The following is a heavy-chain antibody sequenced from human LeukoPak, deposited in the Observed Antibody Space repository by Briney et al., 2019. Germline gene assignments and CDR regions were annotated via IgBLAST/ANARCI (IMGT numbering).Heavy chain of an antibody. J-gene: IGHJ4*02. D-gene: IGHD2-8*01. CDR2: IWYDGSNK. Sequence: GRSLRLSCAASGFTFSSYGMHWVRQAPGRGLEWVAVIWYDGSNKNYADSVKGRFTISRDNSKNTLYLQMNSLRAEDTALYYCARGYCTNGVCYFIDYWGQGTLVTVSS. CDR1: GFTFSSYG. V-gene: IGHV3-33*01. CDR3: ARGYCTNGVCYFIDY.